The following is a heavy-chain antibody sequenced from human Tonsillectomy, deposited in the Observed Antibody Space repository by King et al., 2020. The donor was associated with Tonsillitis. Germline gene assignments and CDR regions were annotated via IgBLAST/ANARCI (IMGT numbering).Heavy chain of an antibody. Sequence: VQLVESGGGLVKPGGSLRLSCATSGFTFNNFDMNWVRQAPGKGLEWGSSIMSGGRYIYYADSVKVRFTISRDKAGNSMFLRMESLRVDDTAVYYCAKDKGADYYDSGRGAFDIWGKGTTVIVSS. V-gene: IGHV3-21*01. CDR2: IMSGGRYI. J-gene: IGHJ3*02. D-gene: IGHD3-22*01. CDR3: AKDKGADYYDSGRGAFDI. CDR1: GFTFNNFD.